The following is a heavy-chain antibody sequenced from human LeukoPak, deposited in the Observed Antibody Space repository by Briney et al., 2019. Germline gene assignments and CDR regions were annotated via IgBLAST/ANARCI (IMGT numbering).Heavy chain of an antibody. CDR3: ARGGYYDSSAYRVLDY. Sequence: ASVKVSCKASGYTLTDYYMHWVRQAPGQGLEWMGWISPNSGGTNYAQNFQGRVTMTRDTSISTAHMELSRLRSDDTAVYYCARGGYYDSSAYRVLDYWGQGTLVTVSS. CDR1: GYTLTDYY. V-gene: IGHV1-2*02. D-gene: IGHD3-22*01. J-gene: IGHJ4*02. CDR2: ISPNSGGT.